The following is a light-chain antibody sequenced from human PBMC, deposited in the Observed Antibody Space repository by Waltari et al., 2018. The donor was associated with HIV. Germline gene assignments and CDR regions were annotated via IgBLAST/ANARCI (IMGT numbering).Light chain of an antibody. Sequence: SYDLTQEPSVSVFPGQAAAISCSGDELGHKYVSWYQQKPGQSPIQVIYQNSKRPSWVPERFSGSNSGNTATLTISGTQVMDESDYHCQTWDSQIIIFGGGTKLTVL. V-gene: IGLV3-1*01. CDR2: QNS. CDR1: ELGHKY. J-gene: IGLJ2*01. CDR3: QTWDSQIII.